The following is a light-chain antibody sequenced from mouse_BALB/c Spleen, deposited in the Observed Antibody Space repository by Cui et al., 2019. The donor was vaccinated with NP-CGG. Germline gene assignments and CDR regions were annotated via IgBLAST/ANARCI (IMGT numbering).Light chain of an antibody. Sequence: QAVVTQESALTTSPGETVTLTCHSSTGAFTTSNYANWVQEKPDHLFTGLIGGTNNRTPGVPARFSGSLIGDKAALTITGAQTEDEAIYFCALWYSNHWVFGGGTKLTVL. CDR3: ALWYSNHWV. CDR1: TGAFTTSNY. CDR2: GTN. J-gene: IGLJ1*01. V-gene: IGLV1*01.